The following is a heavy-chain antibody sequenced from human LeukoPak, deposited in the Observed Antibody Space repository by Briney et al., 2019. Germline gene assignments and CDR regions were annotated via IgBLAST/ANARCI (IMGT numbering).Heavy chain of an antibody. J-gene: IGHJ4*02. Sequence: PGGSLRLSCAASGFSFSNHGMHWVRQAPGKGLEWVAVISYDGSNKYYADSVKGRFTISRDNSKNTLYLQMNSLRAEDTAVYYCARDHRGVRDYFDYWGQGTLVTVSS. V-gene: IGHV3-30*19. CDR2: ISYDGSNK. D-gene: IGHD3-10*01. CDR1: GFSFSNHG. CDR3: ARDHRGVRDYFDY.